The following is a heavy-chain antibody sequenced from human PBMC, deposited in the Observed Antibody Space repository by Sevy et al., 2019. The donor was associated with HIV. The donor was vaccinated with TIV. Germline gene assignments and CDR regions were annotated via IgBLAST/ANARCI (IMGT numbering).Heavy chain of an antibody. J-gene: IGHJ6*03. V-gene: IGHV3-30-3*01. Sequence: GVSLILSCAASVFTFSSYAIHWVRHAPVNGLEWVSVISYDGSNKYYADSVKGRFTISRDNSKNTLYLQMNSLRAEDTAVYYCARDSPIMITFGGVKSYYYYMDVWGKGTTVTVSS. CDR2: ISYDGSNK. CDR3: ARDSPIMITFGGVKSYYYYMDV. D-gene: IGHD3-16*01. CDR1: VFTFSSYA.